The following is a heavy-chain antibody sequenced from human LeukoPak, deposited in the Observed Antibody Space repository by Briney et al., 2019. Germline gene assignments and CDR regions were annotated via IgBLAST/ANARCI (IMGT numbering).Heavy chain of an antibody. CDR2: IIPIFGTA. D-gene: IGHD3-10*01. J-gene: IGHJ4*02. CDR3: ARTPAQSAPYGSGLQYYFDY. CDR1: GGTFSSYA. Sequence: SVKVSCKASGGTFSSYAISWVRQAPGQGLEWMGGIIPIFGTANYAQKFQGRVTITTDESTSTAYMELSSLRSEDTAVYYCARTPAQSAPYGSGLQYYFDYWGQGTLVTVSS. V-gene: IGHV1-69*05.